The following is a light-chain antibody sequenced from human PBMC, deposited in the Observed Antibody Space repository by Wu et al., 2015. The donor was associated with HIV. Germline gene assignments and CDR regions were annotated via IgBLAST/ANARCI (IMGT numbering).Light chain of an antibody. CDR2: GAS. J-gene: IGKJ1*01. V-gene: IGKV3-15*01. Sequence: EVVMTQSPDTLSVSPGERATLSCRASQSVNNNLAWYQQKPGQAPRLLIQGASTRATDVPARFSGSGSGTQFTLTINSMQSVDFAVYYCQQYNNWPRTFGQGTKVE. CDR3: QQYNNWPRT. CDR1: QSVNNN.